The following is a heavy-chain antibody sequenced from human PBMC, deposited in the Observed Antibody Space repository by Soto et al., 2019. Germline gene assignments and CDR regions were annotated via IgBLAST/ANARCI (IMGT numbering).Heavy chain of an antibody. CDR3: ARHSGYDYVFDY. V-gene: IGHV1-2*02. J-gene: IGHJ4*02. Sequence: ASVEVSCKASGYTFTGYDIHWVRQAPGQGLEWMGWINPNNGDTNYAQKFQGRVSMTRDTSTSTAYMELSSLRFDDTAVYYCARHSGYDYVFDYWGQGTLVTVSS. CDR2: INPNNGDT. D-gene: IGHD5-12*01. CDR1: GYTFTGYD.